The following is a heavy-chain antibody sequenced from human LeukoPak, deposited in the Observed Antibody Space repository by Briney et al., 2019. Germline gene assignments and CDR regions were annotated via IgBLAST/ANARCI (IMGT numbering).Heavy chain of an antibody. CDR1: GFTFSSYA. V-gene: IGHV3-23*01. D-gene: IGHD5-18*01. Sequence: GGSLRLSCAASGFTFSSYAMSWVRQAPGKGLEWVSAISGSGGSTYYADSVKGRFTISRDNSKNTLYLQMNSLRAEDTAVYYCAKDKRPIQSVGDAFDIWGQGTMVTVSS. CDR3: AKDKRPIQSVGDAFDI. CDR2: ISGSGGST. J-gene: IGHJ3*02.